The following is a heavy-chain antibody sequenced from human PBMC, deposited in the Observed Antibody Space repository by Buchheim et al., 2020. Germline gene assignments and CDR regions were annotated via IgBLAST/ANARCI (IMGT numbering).Heavy chain of an antibody. V-gene: IGHV3-7*01. J-gene: IGHJ6*02. CDR2: IKQDGSEK. D-gene: IGHD3-3*01. CDR3: AREGGNYDFWSGYYYYYGMDV. Sequence: EVQLVESGGGLVQPGGSLRLSCAASGFTFSSYWMSRVRQAPGKGLEWVANIKQDGSEKYYVDSVKGRFTISRDNAKNSLYLQMNSLRAEDTAVYYCAREGGNYDFWSGYYYYYGMDVWGQGTT. CDR1: GFTFSSYW.